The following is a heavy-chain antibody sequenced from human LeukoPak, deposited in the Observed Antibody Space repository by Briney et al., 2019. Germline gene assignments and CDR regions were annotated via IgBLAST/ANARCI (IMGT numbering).Heavy chain of an antibody. CDR2: ISSSGSTI. CDR3: ARAVLEWFTN. D-gene: IGHD3-3*01. CDR1: GFPFSSFS. J-gene: IGHJ4*02. Sequence: PGGSLRLSCAASGFPFSSFSMNWVRQAPGKGLEWISYISSSGSTIYYADSVKGRFTISRDNAKNSLYLQMNSLRAEDTAVYYCARAVLEWFTNWGQGTLVTVSS. V-gene: IGHV3-48*01.